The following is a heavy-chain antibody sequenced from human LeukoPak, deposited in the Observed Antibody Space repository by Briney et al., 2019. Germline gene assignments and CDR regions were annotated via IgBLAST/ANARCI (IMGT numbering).Heavy chain of an antibody. CDR1: GYSISSGYY. CDR2: IYHTGKT. D-gene: IGHD3-10*01. CDR3: ARGRFAELLFDI. J-gene: IGHJ4*02. V-gene: IGHV4-38-2*02. Sequence: SETLSLTCTVAGYSISSGYYWGWLRQSPGKGLEWIASIYHTGKTHYHPSLKSRVSISVDTSNNQFSLRSTSATAADTAMYYCARGRFAELLFDIWGQGTLVTVSS.